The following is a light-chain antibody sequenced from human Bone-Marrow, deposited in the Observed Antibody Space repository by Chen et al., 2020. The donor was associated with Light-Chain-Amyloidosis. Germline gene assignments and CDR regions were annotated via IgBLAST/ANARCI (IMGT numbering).Light chain of an antibody. CDR1: DLPTKY. CDR3: QSADSSGTYEVI. J-gene: IGLJ2*01. CDR2: RDT. Sequence: SYELTQPPSVSVSPGQTARITCSGDDLPTKYAYWYQQKPGQAPVMVIHRDTARPSGIAERFAGSSARTTATLTISGVQAEDEADDHCQSADSSGTYEVILGGGTKLTVL. V-gene: IGLV3-25*03.